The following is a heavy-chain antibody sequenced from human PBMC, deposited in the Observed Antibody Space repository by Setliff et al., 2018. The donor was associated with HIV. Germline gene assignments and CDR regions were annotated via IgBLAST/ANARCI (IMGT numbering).Heavy chain of an antibody. Sequence: SVKVSCKASGGTFNINAVTWVRQAPGQGLEWVGAIIPLFGTANYAQKFQGRVAITADDSTSTVYMEVRSLRSADTAVYYCSKVSEHRTSSGSFYYYMDVWGEGTT. J-gene: IGHJ6*03. CDR1: GGTFNINA. CDR3: SKVSEHRTSSGSFYYYMDV. CDR2: IIPLFGTA. V-gene: IGHV1-69*13. D-gene: IGHD6-6*01.